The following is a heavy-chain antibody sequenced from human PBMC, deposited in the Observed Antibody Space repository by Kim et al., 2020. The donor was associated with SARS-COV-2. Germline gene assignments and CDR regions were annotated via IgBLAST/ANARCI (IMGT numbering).Heavy chain of an antibody. J-gene: IGHJ6*01. CDR3: ARHQRYMSGWYVSFYY. V-gene: IGHV4-39*01. CDR2: AYYIGNT. CDR1: GGSLSSSSYY. D-gene: IGHD6-19*01. Sequence: SETLSLTCTVSGGSLSSSSYYWGWIRQAPGKGLEGIGTAYYIGNTYYNPSTKSRVTISVDTSKNQFSLKLGSVTAADTAVYYCARHQRYMSGWYVSFYY.